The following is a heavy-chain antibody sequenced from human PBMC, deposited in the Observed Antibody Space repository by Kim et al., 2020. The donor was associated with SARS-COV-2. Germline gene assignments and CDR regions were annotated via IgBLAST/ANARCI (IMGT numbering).Heavy chain of an antibody. V-gene: IGHV6-1*01. D-gene: IGHD2-8*02. J-gene: IGHJ4*02. CDR3: ARIEVGYWFYDY. CDR2: Y. Sequence: YDYAPSVKSRITINADASKNLFSLHLNSVTPEDTASYYCARIEVGYWFYDYWGQGTLVNVSS.